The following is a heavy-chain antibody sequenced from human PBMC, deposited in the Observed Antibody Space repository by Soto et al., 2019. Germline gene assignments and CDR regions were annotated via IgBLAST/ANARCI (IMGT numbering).Heavy chain of an antibody. Sequence: TLSLTRTVSGGSISSGGYYWSWIRQHPGKGPEWIGYIYYSGSTYYNPSLKSRVTISVDTSKNQFSLKLSSVTAADTAVYYCAAGYSSSSSSPFDYWGQGTLVTVSS. J-gene: IGHJ4*02. D-gene: IGHD6-6*01. CDR1: GGSISSGGYY. CDR3: AAGYSSSSSSPFDY. V-gene: IGHV4-31*03. CDR2: IYYSGST.